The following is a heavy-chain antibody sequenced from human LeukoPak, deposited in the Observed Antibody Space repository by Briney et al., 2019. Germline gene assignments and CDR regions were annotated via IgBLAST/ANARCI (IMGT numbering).Heavy chain of an antibody. J-gene: IGHJ4*02. CDR3: ARTKEEVLRFLEWLSGSDY. CDR2: ISGSGGST. Sequence: PGGSLRLSCAASGFTFSSYAMSWVRQAPGKGLEWVSAISGSGGSTYYADSVKGRFTISRDNSKNTLYLQMNSLRAEDTAVYYCARTKEEVLRFLEWLSGSDYWGQGTLVTVSS. V-gene: IGHV3-23*01. D-gene: IGHD3-3*01. CDR1: GFTFSSYA.